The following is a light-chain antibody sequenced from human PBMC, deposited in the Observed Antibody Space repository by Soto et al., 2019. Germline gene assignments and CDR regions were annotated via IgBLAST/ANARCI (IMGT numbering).Light chain of an antibody. CDR3: FSYISSGTYV. CDR2: EVS. Sequence: QSVLTQPSSVCGSPGQSSTICCTGTGSDVGNYKYVSWYQQHPGKAPRLMIYEVSNRPSGVSNRFSGSKSGNTASLTISGLQAEDETDYYCFSYISSGTYVFGTGTKVTVL. V-gene: IGLV2-14*01. CDR1: GSDVGNYKY. J-gene: IGLJ1*01.